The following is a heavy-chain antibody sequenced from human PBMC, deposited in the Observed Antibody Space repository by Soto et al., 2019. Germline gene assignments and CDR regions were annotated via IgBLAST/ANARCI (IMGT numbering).Heavy chain of an antibody. V-gene: IGHV3-21*04. CDR3: ARGIETAGYDFWSGYRRLDYYYYGMDV. CDR1: GFTFSRFT. J-gene: IGHJ6*02. CDR2: LSSSSTYI. D-gene: IGHD3-3*01. Sequence: PGGSLRLSCAASGFTFSRFTMCWVRQAPGKGLEWLSSLSSSSTYIYNADSLEGRYTIPRANAKTSVSLQMNSLRAEDMAVYYCARGIETAGYDFWSGYRRLDYYYYGMDVWGQGTTVTVSS.